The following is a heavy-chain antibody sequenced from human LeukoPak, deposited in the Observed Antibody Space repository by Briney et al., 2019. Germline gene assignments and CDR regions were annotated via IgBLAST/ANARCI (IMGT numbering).Heavy chain of an antibody. CDR1: GFTFSSYG. D-gene: IGHD6-13*01. CDR2: TRYDGSNK. J-gene: IGHJ4*02. CDR3: AKDSSRYSSSWSRRWYFDY. Sequence: GGSLRLSCAASGFTFSSYGMHWVRQAPGKGLEWVAFTRYDGSNKYYADSVKGRFTISRDNSKNTLYLQMNSLRAEDTAVYYCAKDSSRYSSSWSRRWYFDYWGQGTLVTVSS. V-gene: IGHV3-30*02.